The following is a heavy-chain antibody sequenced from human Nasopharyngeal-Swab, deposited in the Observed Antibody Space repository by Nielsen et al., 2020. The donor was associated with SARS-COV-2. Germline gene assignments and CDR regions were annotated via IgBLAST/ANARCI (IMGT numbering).Heavy chain of an antibody. D-gene: IGHD3-16*02. CDR2: INPSGGST. V-gene: IGHV1-46*01. CDR1: GYTFTSYY. Sequence: ASVKVSCKESGYTFTSYYMHWVRQAPGQGLEWMGIINPSGGSTSYAQKFQGRVTITADESTSTAYMELSSLRSEDTAVYYCARFYDYVWGSYPQWTAFDIWGQGTMVTVSS. CDR3: ARFYDYVWGSYPQWTAFDI. J-gene: IGHJ3*02.